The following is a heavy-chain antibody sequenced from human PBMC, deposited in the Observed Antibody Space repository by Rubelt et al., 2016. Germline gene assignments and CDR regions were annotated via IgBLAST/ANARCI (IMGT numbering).Heavy chain of an antibody. Sequence: GGGLVQPGGSLRLSCAASGFSFSALWMHWVRPTPGKGLEYLANMNQDGSKIYYVDSVKGRFTISRDTAKDSLYLQMNSLRAEDTAVYYCAKPCSRARVYYYSGMDVWGQGTTVTVSS. D-gene: IGHD2-15*01. CDR1: GFSFSALW. CDR2: MNQDGSKI. V-gene: IGHV3-7*03. J-gene: IGHJ6*02. CDR3: AKPCSRARVYYYSGMDV.